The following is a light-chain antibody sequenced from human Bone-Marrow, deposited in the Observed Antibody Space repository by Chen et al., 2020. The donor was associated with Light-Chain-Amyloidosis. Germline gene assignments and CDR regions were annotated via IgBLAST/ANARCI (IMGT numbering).Light chain of an antibody. CDR3: LQYGTSPPRT. J-gene: IGKJ1*01. CDR1: QSISSSH. CDR2: GAS. Sequence: EIVLTQSPGTLSLSPGERATLSCRASQSISSSHLSWYQQKPGQAPRLVIYGASTRATGTPDRFSGSGSGTDFTRTISRLGPEDSAVYFCLQYGTSPPRTFGQGTTVEIK. V-gene: IGKV3-20*01.